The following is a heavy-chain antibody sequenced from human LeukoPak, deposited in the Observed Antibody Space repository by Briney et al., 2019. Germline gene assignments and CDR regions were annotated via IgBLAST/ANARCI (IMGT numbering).Heavy chain of an antibody. Sequence: GGSLRLSCAASGFSFSNYWLHWVRQAPGKGPVWVSRINPDGTYTSYADSVKGRFTISRDNAKDSLYLQMNSLRAEDPAVYYCARALTTLTYEGYWGQGTLVTVSS. D-gene: IGHD1-1*01. CDR2: INPDGTYT. CDR1: GFSFSNYW. CDR3: ARALTTLTYEGY. V-gene: IGHV3-74*01. J-gene: IGHJ4*02.